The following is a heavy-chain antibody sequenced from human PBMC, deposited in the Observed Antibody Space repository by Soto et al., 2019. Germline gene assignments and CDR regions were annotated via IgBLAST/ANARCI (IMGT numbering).Heavy chain of an antibody. CDR1: GGTFSSYA. CDR2: IIPIFGTA. CDR3: ARGDYVWGSYPYSSGMDV. D-gene: IGHD3-16*02. V-gene: IGHV1-69*12. Sequence: QVQLVQSGAEVKKPGSSVKVSCKASGGTFSSYAISWVRQAPGQGLEWMGGIIPIFGTANYAQKFQGRVTITADESTSTAYMELSSLRSEDTAVYYCARGDYVWGSYPYSSGMDVWGQGTTVTVSS. J-gene: IGHJ6*02.